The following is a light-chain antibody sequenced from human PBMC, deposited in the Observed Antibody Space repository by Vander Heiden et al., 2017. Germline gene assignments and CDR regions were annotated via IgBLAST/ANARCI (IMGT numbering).Light chain of an antibody. Sequence: QSALTQPASVSGSPGQSITISCTGTSSDVGGYNYVSWYQQHPGKAPKLMIYEVTNRPSGVSNRFSGSKSGNTASLTISGLKAEDEADYYCTSYTSNSAYVFGTGTQVTVL. J-gene: IGLJ1*01. CDR1: SSDVGGYNY. V-gene: IGLV2-14*01. CDR2: EVT. CDR3: TSYTSNSAYV.